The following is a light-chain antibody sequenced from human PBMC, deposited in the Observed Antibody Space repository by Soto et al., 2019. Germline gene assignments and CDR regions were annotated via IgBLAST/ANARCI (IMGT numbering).Light chain of an antibody. V-gene: IGKV3-11*01. Sequence: EIVLTQSPATLSLSPGERATLSCRASQSVSTYLAWYQQKPGQAPRLLIYDASNRATGIQARFSGGGSGTEFTLTIIRLEPEDFAVYYCKQYDISPWTFGQGTKVDIK. CDR1: QSVSTY. J-gene: IGKJ1*01. CDR3: KQYDISPWT. CDR2: DAS.